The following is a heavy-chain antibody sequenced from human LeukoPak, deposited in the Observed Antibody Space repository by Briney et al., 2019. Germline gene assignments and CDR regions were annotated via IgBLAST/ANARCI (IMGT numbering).Heavy chain of an antibody. CDR3: ASKQGDY. CDR2: INQDGSAR. Sequence: PGGSLGLSCAASGFTFSSYAMSWVRQAPGKGLEWVANINQDGSARYSVDSVKGRFTISRDNAKNSLYLQMNSLRAEDTAVYYCASKQGDYWGQGTLVTVSS. V-gene: IGHV3-7*01. J-gene: IGHJ4*02. CDR1: GFTFSSYA.